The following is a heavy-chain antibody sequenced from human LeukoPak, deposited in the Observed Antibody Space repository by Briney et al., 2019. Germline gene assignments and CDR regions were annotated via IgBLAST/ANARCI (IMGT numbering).Heavy chain of an antibody. J-gene: IGHJ4*02. V-gene: IGHV3-30*02. CDR3: AKEGLIAVAGPYYFDY. CDR2: IRYDGSNK. D-gene: IGHD6-19*01. Sequence: GGSLRLSCAASGFTFSSYGMFWVRQAPGKGLEWVAFIRYDGSNKYYADSVKGRFTISRDNSKNTLYLQMNSLRAEDTAVYYCAKEGLIAVAGPYYFDYWGQGTLVTVSS. CDR1: GFTFSSYG.